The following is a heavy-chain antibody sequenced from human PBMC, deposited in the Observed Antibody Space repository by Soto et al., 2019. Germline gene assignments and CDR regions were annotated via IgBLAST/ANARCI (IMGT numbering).Heavy chain of an antibody. D-gene: IGHD1-7*01. V-gene: IGHV3-64*01. CDR2: ISSNGGTT. J-gene: IGHJ4*02. CDR3: VRRVSGNYDY. CDR1: GFTFSSYD. Sequence: PGESLRLSCVPSGFTFSSYDMHWVRQAPGKGLEYVSSISSNGGTTYYGNSVKGRFTISRDNSKNTLYLQMGSLRAEDMAVYYCVRRVSGNYDYWGQGT.